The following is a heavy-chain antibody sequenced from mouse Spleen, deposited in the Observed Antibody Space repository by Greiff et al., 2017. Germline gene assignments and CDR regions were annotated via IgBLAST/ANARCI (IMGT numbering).Heavy chain of an antibody. CDR3: AKSTMITLYAMDY. V-gene: IGHV1-50*01. CDR1: GYTFTSYW. D-gene: IGHD2-4*01. CDR2: IDPSDSYT. J-gene: IGHJ4*01. Sequence: VQLQQPGAELVKPGASVKLSCKASGYTFTSYWMQWVKQRPGQGLEWIGEIDPSDSYTNYNQKFKGKATLTVDTSSSTAYMQLSSLTSEDSAVYYCAKSTMITLYAMDYWGQGTSVTVSS.